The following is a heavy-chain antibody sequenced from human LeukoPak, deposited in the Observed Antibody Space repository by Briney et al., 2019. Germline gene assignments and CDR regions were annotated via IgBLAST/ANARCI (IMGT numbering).Heavy chain of an antibody. J-gene: IGHJ6*02. CDR3: ARVHAGTTIYYGMDV. V-gene: IGHV4-39*01. D-gene: IGHD1-7*01. CDR2: IYYSGST. CDR1: GGSISSSSYY. Sequence: SETLSLTCTVSGGSISSSSYYWGWIRQPPETGLEWIGSIYYSGSTYYNPSLKSRVTISVDTSKNQFSLKLSSVTAADTAVYYCARVHAGTTIYYGMDVWGQGTTVTVSS.